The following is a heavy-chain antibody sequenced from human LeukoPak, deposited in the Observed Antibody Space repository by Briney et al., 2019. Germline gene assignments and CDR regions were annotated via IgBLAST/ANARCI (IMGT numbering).Heavy chain of an antibody. CDR3: AGGIAARQLYYYYYGMDV. Sequence: PSQTLSPTCAVSGGSISSGGYSWSWIRQPPGKGLEWIGYIYHSGSTYYNPSLKSRVTISVDRSKNQFSLKLSSVTAADTAVYYCAGGIAARQLYYYYYGMDVWGQGTTVTVSS. J-gene: IGHJ6*02. V-gene: IGHV4-30-2*01. CDR2: IYHSGST. D-gene: IGHD6-6*01. CDR1: GGSISSGGYS.